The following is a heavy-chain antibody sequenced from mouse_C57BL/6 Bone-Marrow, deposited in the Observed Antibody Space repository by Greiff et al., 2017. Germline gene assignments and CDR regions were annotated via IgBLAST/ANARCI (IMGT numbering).Heavy chain of an antibody. V-gene: IGHV5-4*01. Sequence: EVQGVESGGGLVKPGGSLKLSCAASGFTFSSYAMSWVRQTPEKRLEWVATISDGGSYTYYPDNVKGRFTISRDNAKNNLYLQMSHLKSEDTAMYCCARQLRAMYYWGQGTSVTVSS. CDR3: ARQLRAMYY. J-gene: IGHJ4*01. CDR2: ISDGGSYT. D-gene: IGHD2-4*01. CDR1: GFTFSSYA.